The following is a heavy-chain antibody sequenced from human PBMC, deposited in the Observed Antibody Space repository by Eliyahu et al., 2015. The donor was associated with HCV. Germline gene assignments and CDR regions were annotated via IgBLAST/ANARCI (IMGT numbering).Heavy chain of an antibody. J-gene: IGHJ4*02. Sequence: EVQLVESGGGLIQPGGSLRLSCXASGFTVSSSYMSWVRQXPGKGLEWGSIIYSGGSTYYADSVKGRFTISRDNSKNTLYLQMNSLRDEETAVYYCARGLNRDVNNWRYFDYWGLGTLVTVSS. CDR1: GFTVSSSY. V-gene: IGHV3-53*01. CDR3: ARGLNRDVNNWRYFDY. CDR2: IYSGGST. D-gene: IGHD5-24*01.